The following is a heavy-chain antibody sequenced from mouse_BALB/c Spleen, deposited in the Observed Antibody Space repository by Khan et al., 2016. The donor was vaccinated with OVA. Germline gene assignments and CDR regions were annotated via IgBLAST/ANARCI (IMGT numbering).Heavy chain of an antibody. CDR1: GFNIKDYY. J-gene: IGHJ3*01. Sequence: VQLQQSGAELVRPGALVKLSCKASGFNIKDYYMHWVKQRPEQGLEWIGWIGPESDKTISDPKFQGKARITTDTSSTTAYLQPSSLTSEDTAVYYCASFMYFALFGYWGQGTLVTVAA. CDR3: ASFMYFALFGY. D-gene: IGHD1-2*01. CDR2: IGPESDKT. V-gene: IGHV14-1*02.